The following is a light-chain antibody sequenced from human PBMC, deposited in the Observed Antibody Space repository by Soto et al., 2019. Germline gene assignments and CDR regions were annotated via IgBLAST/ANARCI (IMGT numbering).Light chain of an antibody. CDR2: RNN. Sequence: QSVLTQSPSASGTPGQRVTISCSGSRSNIGRNFAYWYQHVPGTAPRLLIQRNNERPSGVPDRFSGSKSGTSVSLAISGLRSDDEATYYCSAWDDTRDAQVFGGGTKLTVL. J-gene: IGLJ3*02. V-gene: IGLV1-47*01. CDR3: SAWDDTRDAQV. CDR1: RSNIGRNF.